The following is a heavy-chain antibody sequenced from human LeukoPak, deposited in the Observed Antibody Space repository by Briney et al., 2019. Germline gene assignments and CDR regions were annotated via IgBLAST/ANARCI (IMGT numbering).Heavy chain of an antibody. V-gene: IGHV1-8*01. CDR3: ARGWYDFWSGYYISYYYGMDV. D-gene: IGHD3-3*01. CDR1: GYTFTSYD. CDR2: MNPNSGNT. J-gene: IGHJ6*02. Sequence: GASVKVSCKASGYTFTSYDIHWVRQATGQGLEWMGWMNPNSGNTGYAQKFQGRVTMTRNTSISTAYMELSSLRSEDTAVYYCARGWYDFWSGYYISYYYGMDVWGQGTTVTVSS.